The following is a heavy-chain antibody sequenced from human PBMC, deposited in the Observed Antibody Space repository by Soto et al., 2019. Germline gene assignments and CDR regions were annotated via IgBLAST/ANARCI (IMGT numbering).Heavy chain of an antibody. CDR3: ARKRADGDYDAFDI. CDR1: GGSISSYY. CDR2: IYYSGST. D-gene: IGHD4-17*01. V-gene: IGHV4-59*01. J-gene: IGHJ3*02. Sequence: QVQLQESGPGLVKPSETLSLTCTVSGGSISSYYWSWIRQPPGKGLEWIGYIYYSGSTNYNPSLKSRGTISVDTSKNQFSLKLSSVTAADTAVYYCARKRADGDYDAFDIWGQGTMVTVSS.